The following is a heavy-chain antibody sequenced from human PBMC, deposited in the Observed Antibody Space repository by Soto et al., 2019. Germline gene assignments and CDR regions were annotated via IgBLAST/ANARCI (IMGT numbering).Heavy chain of an antibody. CDR2: IDHTGST. V-gene: IGHV4-34*01. Sequence: QVQLQQWGAGLLKPSETLSLTCAVYGESFSGYYWSWIRQPPGKGLEWIGEIDHTGSTNYNPSLKSRVTISLDTSTNQFSLKLSSVTAADTAVYYCARVRPRYGIDVWGQGTTVTVSS. CDR1: GESFSGYY. CDR3: ARVRPRYGIDV. J-gene: IGHJ6*02.